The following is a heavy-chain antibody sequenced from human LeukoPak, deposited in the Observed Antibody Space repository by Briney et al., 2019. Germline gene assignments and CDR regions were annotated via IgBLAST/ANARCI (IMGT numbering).Heavy chain of an antibody. D-gene: IGHD3-22*01. CDR2: TRNKANSFTT. J-gene: IGHJ4*02. Sequence: GGSLRLSCAASGFTFSDHYMDWVRQAPGKGLEWVGRTRNKANSFTTEYAASVKGRFTISRDDSKNSLYLQMNSLKTEDTAVYYCTTQYYYDSSGYSIFDYWGQGTLVTVSS. CDR3: TTQYYYDSSGYSIFDY. CDR1: GFTFSDHY. V-gene: IGHV3-72*01.